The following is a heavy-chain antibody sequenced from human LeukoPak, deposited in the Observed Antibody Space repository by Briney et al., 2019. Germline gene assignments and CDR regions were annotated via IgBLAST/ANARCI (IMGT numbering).Heavy chain of an antibody. Sequence: TSETLSLTCTVSGGSISSSSYYWGWIRQPPGKGLEWIGSIYYSGSTYYNPSLKSRVTISVDTSKNQFSLKLSSVTAADTAVYYCARDRWKKYYFDYWGQGTLVTVSS. CDR1: GGSISSSSYY. D-gene: IGHD1-1*01. V-gene: IGHV4-39*07. CDR3: ARDRWKKYYFDY. CDR2: IYYSGST. J-gene: IGHJ4*02.